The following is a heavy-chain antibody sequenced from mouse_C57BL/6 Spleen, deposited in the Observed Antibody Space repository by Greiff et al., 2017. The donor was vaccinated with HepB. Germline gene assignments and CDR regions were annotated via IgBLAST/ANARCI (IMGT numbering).Heavy chain of an antibody. Sequence: EVQLVESGGGLVKPGGSLKLSCAASGFTFSDYGMHWVRQAPEKGLEWVAYISSGSSTIYYADTVKGRFTISRDNAKNTLFLQMTSLRSEDTAMYYCAILWFYAMDYWGQGTSVTVSS. D-gene: IGHD2-2*01. V-gene: IGHV5-17*01. CDR2: ISSGSSTI. CDR3: AILWFYAMDY. J-gene: IGHJ4*01. CDR1: GFTFSDYG.